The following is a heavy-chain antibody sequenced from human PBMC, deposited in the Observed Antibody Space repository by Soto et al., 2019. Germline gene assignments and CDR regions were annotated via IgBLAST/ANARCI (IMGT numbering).Heavy chain of an antibody. D-gene: IGHD5-12*01. V-gene: IGHV4-34*01. CDR3: ASGRGYTWTF. CDR2: INHSGGRT. CDR1: GGSISSYF. Sequence: SETLSLTCTVSGGSISSYFYSWIRQPPGKGLEWIGEINHSGGRTIYNPSLSSRVTISVDTSKDQFSLRLTSVTAADTAVYYCASGRGYTWTFGGQGTLVTVSS. J-gene: IGHJ4*02.